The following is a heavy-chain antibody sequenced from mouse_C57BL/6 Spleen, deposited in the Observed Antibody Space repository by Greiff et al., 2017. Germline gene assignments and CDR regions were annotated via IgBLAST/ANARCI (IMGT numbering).Heavy chain of an antibody. J-gene: IGHJ2*01. CDR1: GFNIKDYY. CDR2: IDPEDGET. D-gene: IGHD2-2*01. CDR3: ARGSMVTTLFDY. Sequence: EVKLVESGAELVKPGASVKLSCTASGFNIKDYYMHWVKQRTEQGLEWIGRIDPEDGETKYAPKFQGKATITADTSSNTAYLQLSSLTSEDTAVYYCARGSMVTTLFDYWGQGTTLTVSS. V-gene: IGHV14-2*01.